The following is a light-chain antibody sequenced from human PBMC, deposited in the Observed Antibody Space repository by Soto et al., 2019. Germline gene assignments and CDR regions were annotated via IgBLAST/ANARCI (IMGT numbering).Light chain of an antibody. J-gene: IGLJ1*01. Sequence: QSALTQPASVSGSPGQSITIYCTGTSSDVGGYNYVSWYQQHPGKDPKLMIYEVSNRPSGVSNRFSGSKSGKTASLTISGLQAEEEADYYCSSYTSSSTQVFGTGTKLTVL. CDR3: SSYTSSSTQV. V-gene: IGLV2-14*01. CDR2: EVS. CDR1: SSDVGGYNY.